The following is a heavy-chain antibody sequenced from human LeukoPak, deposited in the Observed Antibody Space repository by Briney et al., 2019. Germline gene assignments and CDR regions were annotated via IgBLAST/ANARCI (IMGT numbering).Heavy chain of an antibody. CDR1: GYTFTGYY. J-gene: IGHJ5*02. CDR3: ARGNYYGSGPLFDA. D-gene: IGHD3-10*01. CDR2: IDPYSGGT. Sequence: ASVKVSCNASGYTFTGYYIHWVRQAPGQGLEWMGWIDPYSGGTNYAQKFQGRVTMTRDTSISTAYLELSRLTSDDTAEYYCARGNYYGSGPLFDAWGQGALDTVSS. V-gene: IGHV1-2*02.